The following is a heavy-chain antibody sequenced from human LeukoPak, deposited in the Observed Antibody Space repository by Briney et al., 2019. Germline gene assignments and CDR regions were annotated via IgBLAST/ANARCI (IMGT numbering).Heavy chain of an antibody. D-gene: IGHD3-10*01. J-gene: IGHJ6*03. CDR2: MNPNSGNT. Sequence: ASVKVSCKASGYTFTGYYMHWVRQATGQGLEWMGWMNPNSGNTGYAQKFQGRVTMTTDTSTSTAYMELRSLRSDDTAVYYCARVMDYYMDVWGKGTTVTVSS. CDR1: GYTFTGYY. CDR3: ARVMDYYMDV. V-gene: IGHV1-8*02.